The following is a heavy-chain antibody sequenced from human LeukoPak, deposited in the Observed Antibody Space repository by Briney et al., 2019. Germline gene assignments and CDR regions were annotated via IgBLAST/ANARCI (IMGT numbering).Heavy chain of an antibody. J-gene: IGHJ4*02. D-gene: IGHD3-3*01. CDR2: MNPNSGNT. CDR1: GYTFTSYD. V-gene: IGHV1-8*01. Sequence: GASVKVSCKASGYTFTSYDINWVRQATGQGLEWMGWMNPNSGNTGYAQKFQGRVTMTRNTSISTAYMELRSLRSEDTAVYYCARGWASPNYDFWSGPMGYFDYWGQGTLVTVSS. CDR3: ARGWASPNYDFWSGPMGYFDY.